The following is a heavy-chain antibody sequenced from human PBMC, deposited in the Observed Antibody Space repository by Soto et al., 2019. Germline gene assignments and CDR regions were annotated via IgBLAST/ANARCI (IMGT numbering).Heavy chain of an antibody. CDR2: ISAYNTNT. V-gene: IGHV1-18*01. Sequence: QVQLVQSGAEVKKPGASVKVACKTSGYTFTSYHSSWVRQAPGQGLEWMGWISAYNTNTNYAQKFQGRVTMTTDTLTSTAYMELRSLRSDDTAVYYCARHTPPTDYWGQGTLVTVSS. CDR1: GYTFTSYH. J-gene: IGHJ4*02. CDR3: ARHTPPTDY.